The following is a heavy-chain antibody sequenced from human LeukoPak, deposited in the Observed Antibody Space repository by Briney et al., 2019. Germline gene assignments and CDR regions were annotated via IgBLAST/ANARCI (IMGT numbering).Heavy chain of an antibody. J-gene: IGHJ4*02. CDR1: GGSISSGGYY. D-gene: IGHD6-25*01. CDR2: IYYSGST. CDR3: ARGTLGSGRWSY. Sequence: SQTLSLTCTVSGGSISSGGYYWSWIRQHPGKGLEWIGYIYYSGSTYYNPSLKSRVTISVDTSKNQFSLKLSSVTAADTAVYYCARGTLGSGRWSYWGQGTLVTVSS. V-gene: IGHV4-31*03.